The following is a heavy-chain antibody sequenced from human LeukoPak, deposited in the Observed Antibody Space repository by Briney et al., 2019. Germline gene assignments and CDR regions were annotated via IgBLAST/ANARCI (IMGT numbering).Heavy chain of an antibody. CDR1: GFTFSSYG. D-gene: IGHD3-10*01. CDR3: AKAKGVRGVIGFDY. J-gene: IGHJ4*02. Sequence: GRSLRLSCAASGFTFSSYGMHWVRQAPGKGLEWVAVISYDGSNKYYADSVKGRFTISRDNSKNTLYLQMNSLRAEDTAVYYCAKAKGVRGVIGFDYWGQGTLVTVSS. V-gene: IGHV3-30*18. CDR2: ISYDGSNK.